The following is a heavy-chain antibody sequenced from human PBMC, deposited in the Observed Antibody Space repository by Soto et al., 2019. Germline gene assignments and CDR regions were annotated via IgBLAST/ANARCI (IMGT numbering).Heavy chain of an antibody. Sequence: RASVKVSCKASGYTFTSYAIHWVRQAPGQRLEWMGWINAGNGNTKYSQKFQGRVTITRDTSASTAYMELSSLRSEDTAVYYCAFGAAAGTSAFDIWGQGTMVTVSS. D-gene: IGHD6-13*01. V-gene: IGHV1-3*01. J-gene: IGHJ3*02. CDR1: GYTFTSYA. CDR3: AFGAAAGTSAFDI. CDR2: INAGNGNT.